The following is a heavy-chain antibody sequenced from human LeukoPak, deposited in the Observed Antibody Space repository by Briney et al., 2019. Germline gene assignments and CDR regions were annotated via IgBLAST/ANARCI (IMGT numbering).Heavy chain of an antibody. V-gene: IGHV1-46*03. Sequence: ASVRVSCKASGYTFTSYYMHWVRQAPGQGLEWMGIINPSGGSTSYAQKFQGRVTMTRDTSTSTVYMELSSLRSEDTAVYYCASDITIFGVVNWGQGTLVTVSS. D-gene: IGHD3-3*01. CDR1: GYTFTSYY. J-gene: IGHJ4*02. CDR2: INPSGGST. CDR3: ASDITIFGVVN.